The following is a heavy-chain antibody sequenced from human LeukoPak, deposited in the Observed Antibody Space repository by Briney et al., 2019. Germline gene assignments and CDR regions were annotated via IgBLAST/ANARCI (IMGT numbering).Heavy chain of an antibody. V-gene: IGHV3-48*03. CDR3: AVIAVATFDY. J-gene: IGHJ4*02. CDR1: GFTFSSYE. Sequence: PGGSLRLSCAASGFTFSSYEMNWVRQAPGKGMEWVSYISSSGSSRYYEDSVKGRFTISRDNAKNSLYLQMNSLRAEDTAVYYCAVIAVATFDYWGQGTLVTVSS. D-gene: IGHD6-19*01. CDR2: ISSSGSSR.